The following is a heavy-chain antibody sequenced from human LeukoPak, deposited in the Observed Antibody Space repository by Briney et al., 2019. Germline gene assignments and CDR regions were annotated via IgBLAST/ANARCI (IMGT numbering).Heavy chain of an antibody. CDR2: INYDGRDV. D-gene: IGHD3-10*01. CDR3: ARDAESYGSGSYYTSLSPTYNWFDP. CDR1: GFTFSSFG. V-gene: IGHV3-48*02. J-gene: IGHJ5*02. Sequence: GGSLRLSCAASGFTFSSFGMSWVRQAPGKGLEWVSYINYDGRDVYYADSVKGRFTTSRDNAKNSLYLQVNSLRDEDTAVYYCARDAESYGSGSYYTSLSPTYNWFDPWGQGTLVTVSS.